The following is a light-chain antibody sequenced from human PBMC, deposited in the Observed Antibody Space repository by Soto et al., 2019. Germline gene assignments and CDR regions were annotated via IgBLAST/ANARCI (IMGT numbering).Light chain of an antibody. CDR2: EAT. CDR3: CSREGSNALVV. CDR1: KNNLGSYDL. J-gene: IGLJ2*01. V-gene: IGLV2-23*01. Sequence: QSVLTQPASVSGSPGQSITVSCTGTKNNLGSYDLVSWYQKYPDKAPTLLIYEATKRPSGISDRFSGSKSGFTASLTIYGLRAEDEADYYCCSREGSNALVVFGGGTKLTVL.